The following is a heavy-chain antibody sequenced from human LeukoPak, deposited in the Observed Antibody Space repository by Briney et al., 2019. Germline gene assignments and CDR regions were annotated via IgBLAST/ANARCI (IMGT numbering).Heavy chain of an antibody. CDR3: AELGITMIGGV. J-gene: IGHJ6*04. CDR2: ISSSSSYV. Sequence: PGGSLRLSCAASGFTFSSYSLNWVRQAPGKGLEWVSSISSSSSYVDYADSVKGRFTISRDNAKNSLYPQMNSLRAEDTAVYYCAELGITMIGGVWGKGTTVTISS. CDR1: GFTFSSYS. D-gene: IGHD3-10*02. V-gene: IGHV3-21*01.